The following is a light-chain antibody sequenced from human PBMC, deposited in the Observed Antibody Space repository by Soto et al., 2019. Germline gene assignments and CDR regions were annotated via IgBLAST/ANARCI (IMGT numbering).Light chain of an antibody. Sequence: VLTQSPGTLSLSPGERATLSCRASQSLGNTYLAWYQRKPGQAPRLLIYDASSRATDIPDWFSGSGAGTAFTLTISRLEPEDSAVYYYQQYGTLITVGQGTRLEIK. V-gene: IGKV3-20*01. CDR1: QSLGNTY. J-gene: IGKJ5*01. CDR2: DAS. CDR3: QQYGTLIT.